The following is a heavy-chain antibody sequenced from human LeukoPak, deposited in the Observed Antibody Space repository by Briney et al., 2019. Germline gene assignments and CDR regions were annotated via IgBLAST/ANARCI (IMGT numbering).Heavy chain of an antibody. J-gene: IGHJ4*02. V-gene: IGHV3-23*01. Sequence: GGTLRLSCAVSGFTFRSYGMSWVRQAPGKGLEWVSGISGSGGSIDYADSVKGRFTISRDNAKNTLYLQMNSLRAEDTAVYYCARGTYSGSYWGQGTLVTVSS. CDR3: ARGTYSGSY. CDR1: GFTFRSYG. D-gene: IGHD1-26*01. CDR2: ISGSGGSI.